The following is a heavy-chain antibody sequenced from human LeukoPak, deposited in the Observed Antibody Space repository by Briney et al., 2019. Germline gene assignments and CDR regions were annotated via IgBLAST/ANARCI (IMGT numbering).Heavy chain of an antibody. CDR2: ISLSGLT. V-gene: IGHV4-4*02. D-gene: IGHD1-26*01. CDR1: GGSISSTNW. CDR3: SRESGAFSPFGY. Sequence: SETLSLTCGLSGGSISSTNWWSWVRQPPGQGLEWIGEISLSGLTNYNPSLKSRVTMSLDKSKNPLSLNLTSVTAADTAVYYCSRESGAFSPFGYWGQGTLVTVSS. J-gene: IGHJ4*02.